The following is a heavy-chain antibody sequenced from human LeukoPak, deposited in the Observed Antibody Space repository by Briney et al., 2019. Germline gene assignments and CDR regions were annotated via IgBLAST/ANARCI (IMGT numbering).Heavy chain of an antibody. CDR3: APRWVNGSSQVG. CDR1: GFTFSSYG. D-gene: IGHD6-13*01. J-gene: IGHJ4*02. CDR2: IRYDGSNK. V-gene: IGHV3-30*02. Sequence: PGGSLRLSCAASGFTFSSYGTHWVRQAPGKGLEWVAFIRYDGSNKYYADSVKGRFTISRDNSKNTLYLQMNSLRAEDTAVYYCAPRWVNGSSQVGWGQGTLVTVSS.